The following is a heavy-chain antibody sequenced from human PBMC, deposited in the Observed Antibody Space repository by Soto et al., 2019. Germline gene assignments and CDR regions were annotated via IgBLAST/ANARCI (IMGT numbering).Heavy chain of an antibody. CDR2: IYWDDDK. CDR1: GFSLSTSGVG. D-gene: IGHD3-3*01. CDR3: AHRLGAFWSGYFDY. Sequence: SGPTLVKPTQTLTLTCTFSGFSLSTSGVGVGWIRQPPGKALEWLALIYWDDDKRYSPSLKSRLTITKDTSKNQVVLKMTNMDPVDTATYYCAHRLGAFWSGYFDYWGQGTLVTVSS. V-gene: IGHV2-5*02. J-gene: IGHJ4*02.